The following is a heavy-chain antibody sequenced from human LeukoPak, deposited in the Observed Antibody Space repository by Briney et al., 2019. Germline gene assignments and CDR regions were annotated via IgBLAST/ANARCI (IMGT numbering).Heavy chain of an antibody. CDR3: ARDSTYFDWLPVY. CDR2: ISSSSSYI. Sequence: PGGSLRLSCAASGFTFSSYSMNWVRQAPGKGLEWVSSISSSSSYIYYADSVKGRFTISRDNAKNSLYLQMNSLRAEDTAVYYCARDSTYFDWLPVYWGQGTLVTVSS. V-gene: IGHV3-21*01. CDR1: GFTFSSYS. D-gene: IGHD3-9*01. J-gene: IGHJ4*02.